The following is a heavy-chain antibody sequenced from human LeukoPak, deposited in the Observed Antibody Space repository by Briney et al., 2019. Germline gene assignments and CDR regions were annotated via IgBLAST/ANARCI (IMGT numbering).Heavy chain of an antibody. J-gene: IGHJ4*02. CDR3: ARSDAVGGVIEYNGY. V-gene: IGHV3-7*01. CDR1: GFTFSNYW. D-gene: IGHD3-16*02. CDR2: MKQDESET. Sequence: PGGSLRLSCAASGFTFSNYWMSWVRQAPGKGLEWVANMKQDESETYYVDSVKGRFTISRDNAKNSLYLQMNSLRAEDTAVYYCARSDAVGGVIEYNGYWGQGTLVTVSS.